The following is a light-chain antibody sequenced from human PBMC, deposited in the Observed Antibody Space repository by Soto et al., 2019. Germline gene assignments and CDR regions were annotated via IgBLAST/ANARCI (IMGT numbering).Light chain of an antibody. Sequence: DIVLTQSPGTLSLSPGERATLSCRASQSVRSSYLAWYQQRPGQAPRLLTSDASNRATGIPDRFSGSGSGTDFTLTISRLEPEDFALYYCQQYGGSPITFGQGTRLEIK. CDR1: QSVRSSY. J-gene: IGKJ5*01. V-gene: IGKV3-20*01. CDR2: DAS. CDR3: QQYGGSPIT.